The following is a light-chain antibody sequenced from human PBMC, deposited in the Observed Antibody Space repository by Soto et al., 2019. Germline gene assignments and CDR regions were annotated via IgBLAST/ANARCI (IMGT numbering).Light chain of an antibody. J-gene: IGKJ2*01. Sequence: EIVLTQSPDTLSLSPGERATFSCRATQRITNNYVAWYQQKPGQAPRLLIYGASRRATGIPDRISGSGSGTDFTLSITGLEPEDFAVYYCHQYLDSPNTVGQGTKLEIK. CDR2: GAS. CDR1: QRITNNY. V-gene: IGKV3-20*01. CDR3: HQYLDSPNT.